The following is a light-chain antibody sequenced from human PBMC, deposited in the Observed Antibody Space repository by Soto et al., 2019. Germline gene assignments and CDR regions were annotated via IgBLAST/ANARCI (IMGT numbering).Light chain of an antibody. CDR3: QQSYSTPLT. CDR2: IAS. V-gene: IGKV1-39*01. Sequence: DIQMTQSPSSLSASVGDRVTITCRASQSISTSLNWYQQKPGKAPELLIYIASSLQSGVPSRFSGSGSGTGFTLTISSLQPEDFATYYCQQSYSTPLTFGHGTKVEIK. CDR1: QSISTS. J-gene: IGKJ1*01.